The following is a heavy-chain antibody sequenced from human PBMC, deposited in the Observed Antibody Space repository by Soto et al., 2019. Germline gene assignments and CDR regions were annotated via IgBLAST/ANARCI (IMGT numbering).Heavy chain of an antibody. V-gene: IGHV4-59*01. Sequence: SETLSLTCTVSGGSISSYYWSWIRQPPGKGLEWIGYIYYSGSTNYNPSLKSRVTISVDTSKNQFSLKLSSVTAADTAVYYCASIVAARPGDWFDPWGRNPGHRLL. D-gene: IGHD6-6*01. J-gene: IGHJ5*02. CDR3: ASIVAARPGDWFDP. CDR2: IYYSGST. CDR1: GGSISSYY.